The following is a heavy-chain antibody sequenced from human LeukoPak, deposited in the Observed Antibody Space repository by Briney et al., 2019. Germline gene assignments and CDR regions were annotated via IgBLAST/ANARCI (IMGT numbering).Heavy chain of an antibody. J-gene: IGHJ4*02. V-gene: IGHV3-23*01. Sequence: PGGSLRLSCAASGFTFSSYAMSWVRQAPGKGLEWVSAISGCGGSTYYADSVKGRFTISRDNSKNTLYLQMNSLRAEDTAVYYCAKAWSGTNGGLIDYWGQGTLVTVSS. CDR3: AKAWSGTNGGLIDY. CDR2: ISGCGGST. CDR1: GFTFSSYA. D-gene: IGHD2-8*01.